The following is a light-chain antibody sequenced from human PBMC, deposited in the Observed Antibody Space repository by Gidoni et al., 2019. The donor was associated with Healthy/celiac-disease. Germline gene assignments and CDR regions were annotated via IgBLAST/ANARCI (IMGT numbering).Light chain of an antibody. CDR2: GAS. CDR3: QQYGSSLIT. J-gene: IGKJ5*01. CDR1: QSVSSSY. V-gene: IGKV3-20*01. Sequence: EIVFTPSPGTLSLSPRERATLSCRASQSVSSSYLAWYQQKPGQAPRLLIYGASSRATGIPDRFSGSGSGTDFTLTISRLEPEDFAVYYCQQYGSSLITFGQGTRLEIK.